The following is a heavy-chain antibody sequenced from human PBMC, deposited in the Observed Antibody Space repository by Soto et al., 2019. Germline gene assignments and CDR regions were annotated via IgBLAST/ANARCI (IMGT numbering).Heavy chain of an antibody. D-gene: IGHD2-2*01. CDR1: GFTFSSYG. CDR3: AKERGIVVVPAAEAEGMDV. J-gene: IGHJ6*02. CDR2: ISYDGSNK. V-gene: IGHV3-30*18. Sequence: GGSLRLSCAASGFTFSSYGMHWVRQAPGKGLEWVAVISYDGSNKYYADSVKGRFTISRDNSKNTLYLQMNSLRAEDTAVYYCAKERGIVVVPAAEAEGMDVWGEGTPVSV.